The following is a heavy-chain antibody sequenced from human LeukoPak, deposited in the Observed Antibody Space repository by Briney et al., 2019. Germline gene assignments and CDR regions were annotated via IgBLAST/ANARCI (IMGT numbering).Heavy chain of an antibody. CDR2: IYHSGST. D-gene: IGHD1-7*01. CDR1: GYSISSGYY. Sequence: SETLSLTCTVSGYSISSGYYWGWIRQPPGKGLEWIGSIYHSGSTYYNPSLKSRVTISVDTSKNQFSLKLSSVTAADTAVYYCARLYGNYQNYFDYWGQGTLVTVSS. J-gene: IGHJ4*02. CDR3: ARLYGNYQNYFDY. V-gene: IGHV4-38-2*02.